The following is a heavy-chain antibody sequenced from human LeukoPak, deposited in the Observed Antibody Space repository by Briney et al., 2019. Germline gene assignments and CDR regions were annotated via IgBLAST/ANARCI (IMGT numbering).Heavy chain of an antibody. CDR2: IHPSGIF. D-gene: IGHD5-24*01. J-gene: IGHJ4*02. Sequence: PSESLSLTCAVYGGSCDDYYCSWLRQPPGKGLEWIGEIHPSGIFYYNSSLLSRVIISIDTSNNKFSLRLTSVTAADTAFYYCARGRDRSKAGDHWGQGSLVTVSS. V-gene: IGHV4-34*01. CDR3: ARGRDRSKAGDH. CDR1: GGSCDDYY.